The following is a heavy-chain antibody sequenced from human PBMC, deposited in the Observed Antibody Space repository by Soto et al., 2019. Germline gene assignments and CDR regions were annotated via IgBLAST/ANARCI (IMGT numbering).Heavy chain of an antibody. Sequence: KPSETLSLTCTVSGGSISSGDYYWSWIRQPPGKGLEWIGYIYYSGSTYYNPSLKSRVTISVDTSKNQFSLKLSSVTAADTAVYYCARAQSDYYDSSGYYFFRYWGQGTLATVSS. D-gene: IGHD3-22*01. CDR2: IYYSGST. CDR3: ARAQSDYYDSSGYYFFRY. J-gene: IGHJ4*02. CDR1: GGSISSGDYY. V-gene: IGHV4-30-4*01.